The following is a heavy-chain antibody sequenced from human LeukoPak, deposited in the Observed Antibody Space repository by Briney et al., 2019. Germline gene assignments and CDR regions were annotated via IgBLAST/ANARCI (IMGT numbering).Heavy chain of an antibody. CDR2: IYTSGST. D-gene: IGHD2/OR15-2a*01. CDR3: ARDVITTTGDYFDY. J-gene: IGHJ4*02. Sequence: SETLSLTCTVSGGSINIYYWGWIRQSAGKGLEWIGRIYTSGSTNYNPSLKSRVTMSVDTSKHQFSLKLSSVTAADTAVYYCARDVITTTGDYFDYWGQGTLVTVSS. V-gene: IGHV4-4*07. CDR1: GGSINIYY.